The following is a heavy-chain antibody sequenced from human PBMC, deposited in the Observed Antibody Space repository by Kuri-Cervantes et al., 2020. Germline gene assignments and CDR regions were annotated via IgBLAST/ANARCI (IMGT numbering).Heavy chain of an antibody. CDR2: IYYSGST. Sequence: GSLRLSCTVSGGSVSSGPYYWSWIRQPPGKGLEWIGYIYYSGSTNYNPSLKSRVTISVDTSKNQFSLKLSSVTAADTAVYYCAREDRDYDILTGYTGYYFDYWGQGTLVTVSS. V-gene: IGHV4-61*01. D-gene: IGHD3-9*01. J-gene: IGHJ4*02. CDR3: AREDRDYDILTGYTGYYFDY. CDR1: GGSVSSGPYY.